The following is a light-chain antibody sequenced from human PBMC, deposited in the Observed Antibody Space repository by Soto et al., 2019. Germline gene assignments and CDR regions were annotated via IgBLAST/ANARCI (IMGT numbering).Light chain of an antibody. Sequence: EIVLTQSPATLPLSPGERATLSCRASQSFSTYLAWYQQKPGQAPRLLIYDTSKRATGIPARFSCSGSGTAFTLTINSLETEDFAMYYCQHRYNWPWTFGQGTKVEIK. CDR3: QHRYNWPWT. CDR2: DTS. J-gene: IGKJ1*01. V-gene: IGKV3-11*01. CDR1: QSFSTY.